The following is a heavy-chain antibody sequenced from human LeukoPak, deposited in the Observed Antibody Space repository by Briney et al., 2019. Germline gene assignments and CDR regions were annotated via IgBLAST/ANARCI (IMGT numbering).Heavy chain of an antibody. CDR2: ISGSGGST. D-gene: IGHD3-22*01. CDR1: GFTFSDYY. V-gene: IGHV3-23*01. J-gene: IGHJ4*02. CDR3: AGLGYYDSRNFDY. Sequence: GGSLRLSCAASGFTFSDYYMSWIRQAPGKGLEWVSAISGSGGSTYYADSVKGRFTISRDNSKNTLYLQMNSLRAEDTAVYYCAGLGYYDSRNFDYWGQGTLVTVSS.